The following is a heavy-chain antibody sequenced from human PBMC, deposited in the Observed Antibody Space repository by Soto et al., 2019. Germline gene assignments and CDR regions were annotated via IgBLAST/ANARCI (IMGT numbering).Heavy chain of an antibody. V-gene: IGHV4-34*01. CDR3: ARVKWLRFLDY. D-gene: IGHD5-12*01. Sequence: SETLSLTCAVYGGSFSGYYWSWIRQPPGKGLEWTGEINHSGSTNYNPSLKSRVTISVDTSKNQFSLKLSSVTAADTAVYYCARVKWLRFLDYWGQGTLVTVSS. CDR1: GGSFSGYY. CDR2: INHSGST. J-gene: IGHJ4*02.